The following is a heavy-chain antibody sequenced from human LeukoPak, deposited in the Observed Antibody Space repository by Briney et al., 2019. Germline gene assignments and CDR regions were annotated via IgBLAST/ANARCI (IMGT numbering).Heavy chain of an antibody. CDR3: ARYTVGGSYYYGMDV. J-gene: IGHJ6*02. Sequence: GESLKISCKGSGYSFTYYWIAWVRQMPGKGLEWMGIIYPGDSNTRYSPSFQGQVTISADKSISTAYLQWSSLKASDTAIYYCARYTVGGSYYYGMDVWGQGTTVTVSS. CDR1: GYSFTYYW. CDR2: IYPGDSNT. V-gene: IGHV5-51*01. D-gene: IGHD1-26*01.